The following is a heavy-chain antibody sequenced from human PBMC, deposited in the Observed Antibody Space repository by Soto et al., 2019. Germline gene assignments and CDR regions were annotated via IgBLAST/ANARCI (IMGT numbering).Heavy chain of an antibody. CDR2: IIPFFGTA. V-gene: IGHV1-69*13. D-gene: IGHD4-17*01. CDR3: AKSAPMDAGDKYYYDF. Sequence: SVKVSCKASGGTCSTFGISWVLQAPGQGLEWMGGIIPFFGTARYSQKFEDRITITADESTNTVYMDLRSLTSEDTAIYYCAKSAPMDAGDKYYYDFWGQGALVTV. J-gene: IGHJ4*02. CDR1: GGTCSTFG.